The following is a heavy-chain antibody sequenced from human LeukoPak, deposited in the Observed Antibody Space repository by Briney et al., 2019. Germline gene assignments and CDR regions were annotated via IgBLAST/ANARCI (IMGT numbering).Heavy chain of an antibody. CDR3: ARDTARITTPGGPDY. CDR1: GYTFASYG. CDR2: ISAYNDNT. Sequence: ASVKVSCKASGYTFASYGISWVRQAPGQGLEWMGWISAYNDNTKYAQNLQGRVTLTTDTSPSTAYMELRSLTSDDTALYYCARDTARITTPGGPDYWGQGTLVTVSS. D-gene: IGHD6-13*01. J-gene: IGHJ4*02. V-gene: IGHV1-18*01.